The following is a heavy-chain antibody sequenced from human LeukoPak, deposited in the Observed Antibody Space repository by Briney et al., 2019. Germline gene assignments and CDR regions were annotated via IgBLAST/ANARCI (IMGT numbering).Heavy chain of an antibody. CDR1: GYTFTGYY. CDR3: ARDDGRYFDRLGHDAFDI. CDR2: IIPIFGTS. D-gene: IGHD3-9*01. J-gene: IGHJ3*02. Sequence: SVKVSCKASGYTFTGYYMHWVRQAPGQGLEWMGGIIPIFGTSNYAQKFQGRVTITADESTSTAYMELSSLRSEDTAVYYCARDDGRYFDRLGHDAFDIWGQGTLVTVSS. V-gene: IGHV1-69*13.